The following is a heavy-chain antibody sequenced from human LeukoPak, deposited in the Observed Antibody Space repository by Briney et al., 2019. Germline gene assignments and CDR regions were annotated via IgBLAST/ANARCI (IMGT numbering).Heavy chain of an antibody. D-gene: IGHD6-19*01. CDR1: GYTFTGYY. Sequence: ASVKVSCKASGYTFTGYYMHWVRQAPGQGLERMGWINPNSGGTNYAQKFQGRVTMTRDTSISTAYMELSRLRSDDTAVYYCARDLWGHGVAGTGYWGQGTLVTVSS. V-gene: IGHV1-2*02. J-gene: IGHJ4*02. CDR3: ARDLWGHGVAGTGY. CDR2: INPNSGGT.